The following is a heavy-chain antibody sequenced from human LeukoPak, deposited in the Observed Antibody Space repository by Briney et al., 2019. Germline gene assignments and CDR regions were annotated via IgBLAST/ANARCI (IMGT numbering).Heavy chain of an antibody. J-gene: IGHJ4*02. CDR1: GFTFSSYE. D-gene: IGHD6-19*01. CDR2: ISSGSTI. CDR3: ARESIAVAGAPFDY. Sequence: GGSLRLSCAASGFTFSSYEMDWVRQAPGKGLEWVSYISSGSTIYDADSVKGRFTISRDNAKNSLYLQMNSLRAEDAAVYYRARESIAVAGAPFDYWGQGTLVTVSS. V-gene: IGHV3-48*03.